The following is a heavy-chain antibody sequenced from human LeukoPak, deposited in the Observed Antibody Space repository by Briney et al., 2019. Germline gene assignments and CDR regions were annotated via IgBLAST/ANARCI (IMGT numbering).Heavy chain of an antibody. J-gene: IGHJ3*02. Sequence: PSETLSLTCTVSGGSINSYYWSWIRQPPGKGLEWIGYIYYSGSTNYNPSLKSRVTISVDTSKNQFSLKLSSVTAADTAVYYCARSSGPRVDYAFDIWGQGTMVTVSS. CDR3: ARSSGPRVDYAFDI. V-gene: IGHV4-59*01. CDR1: GGSINSYY. CDR2: IYYSGST. D-gene: IGHD6-19*01.